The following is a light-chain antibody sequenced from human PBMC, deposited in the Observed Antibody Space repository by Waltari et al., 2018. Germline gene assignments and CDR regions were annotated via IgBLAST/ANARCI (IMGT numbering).Light chain of an antibody. J-gene: IGLJ1*01. CDR1: SSDIGAGYN. CDR3: HQYFATPNT. CDR2: GNT. Sequence: QSVLTQPPSVSGAPGQRVPLSCRGSSSDIGAGYNVHWYQHPPGAAPKLLIYGNTNRPSGVPDRFSASRSGTSASLAITGLQAEDEGDYYCHQYFATPNTFGPGT. V-gene: IGLV1-40*01.